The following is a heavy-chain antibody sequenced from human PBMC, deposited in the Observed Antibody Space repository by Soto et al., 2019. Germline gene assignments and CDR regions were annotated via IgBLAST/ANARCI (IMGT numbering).Heavy chain of an antibody. V-gene: IGHV3-7*01. CDR2: IDQYGTEK. CDR3: TRRVDVFDWKKRPAGXDY. CDR1: GVSFNSYL. Sequence: LRLSCAVYGVSFNSYLMTWVRQAPGKGLEWVASIDQYGTEKYYVDSVKGRFAVSRDNANNSLYLQMSSLRPEDTSVYYCTRRVDVFDWKKRPAGXDYWGQVNGVTVS. D-gene: IGHD3-9*01. J-gene: IGHJ4*02.